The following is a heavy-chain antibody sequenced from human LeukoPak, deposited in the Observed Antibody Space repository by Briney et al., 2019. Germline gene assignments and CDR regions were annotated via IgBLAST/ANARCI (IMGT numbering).Heavy chain of an antibody. CDR2: ISSDGSIK. Sequence: GGSLRLSCTASKFTFSHYGMQWVRQAPGKGLEWVAVISSDGSIKVYADSVKGRFTLSRDDSINTVDLQMNSLRAEDTAVYYCVKEYHSRGFGAYFDYWGQGTLVTVSS. CDR3: VKEYHSRGFGAYFDY. V-gene: IGHV3-30*18. CDR1: KFTFSHYG. J-gene: IGHJ4*02. D-gene: IGHD3-3*01.